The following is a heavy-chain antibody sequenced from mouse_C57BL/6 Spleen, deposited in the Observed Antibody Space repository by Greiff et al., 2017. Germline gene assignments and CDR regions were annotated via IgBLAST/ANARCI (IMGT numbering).Heavy chain of an antibody. CDR1: GYTFTDYY. Sequence: VQLQQSGPELVKPGASVKISCKASGYTFTDYYMNWVKQSHGKSLEWIGDINPNNGGTSYNQKFKGKATLTVDKSSSTAYMELRSLTSEDSAVYYCAKGGTAQATYGFDYWGQGTTLTVSS. V-gene: IGHV1-26*01. D-gene: IGHD3-2*02. CDR2: INPNNGGT. J-gene: IGHJ2*01. CDR3: AKGGTAQATYGFDY.